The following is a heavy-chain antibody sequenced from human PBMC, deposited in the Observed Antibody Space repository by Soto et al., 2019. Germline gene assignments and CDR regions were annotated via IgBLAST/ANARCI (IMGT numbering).Heavy chain of an antibody. D-gene: IGHD6-19*01. CDR1: GFTFSSYW. Sequence: EVQLVESGGGLVQPGGSLRLSCAASGFTFSSYWMSWVRQAPGKGLEWVANIKQDGSEKYYVDSVKGRCTISRDNAKNSLYLRMNSLRAEDTAVYYCARVFASKVAGYWGQGTLVTVSS. V-gene: IGHV3-7*01. CDR2: IKQDGSEK. CDR3: ARVFASKVAGY. J-gene: IGHJ4*02.